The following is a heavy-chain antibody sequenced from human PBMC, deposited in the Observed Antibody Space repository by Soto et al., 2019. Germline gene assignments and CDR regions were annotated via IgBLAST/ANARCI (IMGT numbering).Heavy chain of an antibody. D-gene: IGHD2-2*01. CDR2: GNTYNGNP. CDR1: GYTFTSYG. CDR3: ARDSPFSTSWAKFDY. J-gene: IGHJ4*02. V-gene: IGHV1-18*01. Sequence: QVQLVQSGVEVKQPGASVKVSCQASGYTFTSYGISWLRQAPGQGPEWMGWGNTYNGNPNYAQTLQGRGTMTTDTSTSTAYMEVGSLRSDDTAVSYCARDSPFSTSWAKFDYWGQGTLVIVSS.